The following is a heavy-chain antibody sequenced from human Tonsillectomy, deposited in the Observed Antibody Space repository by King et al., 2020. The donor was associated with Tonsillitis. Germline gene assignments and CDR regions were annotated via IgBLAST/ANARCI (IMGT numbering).Heavy chain of an antibody. CDR1: GYTFTRYA. V-gene: IGHV1-3*01. Sequence: VQLVQSGAEVRQPGASVKVSCKASGYTFTRYAMYWVRQAPGQRLEWMGWINGGDGNTKYSQKFQGRVTITRDTSATTGYMELSSLRSEDTAVYYCARASSDYYYGMDVWGQGTTVTVSS. J-gene: IGHJ6*02. CDR3: ARASSDYYYGMDV. CDR2: INGGDGNT.